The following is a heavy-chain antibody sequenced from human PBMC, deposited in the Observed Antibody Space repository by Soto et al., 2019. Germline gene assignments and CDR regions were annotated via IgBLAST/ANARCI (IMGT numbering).Heavy chain of an antibody. CDR1: VFTFSSYA. D-gene: IGHD6-13*01. V-gene: IGHV3-30-3*01. CDR3: ARADSSSWPNYHSYGMDV. J-gene: IGHJ6*01. CDR2: ISYDGSNK. Sequence: GGSLRLSCASSVFTFSSYAMHCVRHSPGKWLEWVAVISYDGSNKYYADSVKGRFTISRDNSKNTLYLQMNSLRAEDTAVYYCARADSSSWPNYHSYGMDVWGQGTTVIVS.